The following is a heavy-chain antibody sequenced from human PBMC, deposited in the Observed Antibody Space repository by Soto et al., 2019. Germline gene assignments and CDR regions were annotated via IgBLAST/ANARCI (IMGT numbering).Heavy chain of an antibody. J-gene: IGHJ6*02. CDR3: SRRAQYSSGQWGMDV. Sequence: EVQLVESGGGLVQSGGSLKLSCAASGFAFSDSTIHWVRQASGKGLEWVGRIRSEANSYATAYTASVKGRFTISRDDSKNTAYLQMNSLKTEDTAVYYCSRRAQYSSGQWGMDVWGQGTTVTVSS. V-gene: IGHV3-73*02. D-gene: IGHD6-19*01. CDR2: IRSEANSYAT. CDR1: GFAFSDST.